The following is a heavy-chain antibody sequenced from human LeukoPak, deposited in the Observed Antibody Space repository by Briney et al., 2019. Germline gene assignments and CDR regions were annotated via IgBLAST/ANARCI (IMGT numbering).Heavy chain of an antibody. CDR3: ARDVGIPRGDWFDP. CDR2: ISSSSSYI. CDR1: GFTFSSYS. Sequence: PGGSLRLSCAASGFTFSSYSMNWVRQAPGKGLEWVSSISSSSSYIYYADSVKGRFTISRDNAKNSLYLQMNSLRAEDTAVYYCARDVGIPRGDWFDPWGQGTLVTVSS. V-gene: IGHV3-21*01. D-gene: IGHD7-27*01. J-gene: IGHJ5*02.